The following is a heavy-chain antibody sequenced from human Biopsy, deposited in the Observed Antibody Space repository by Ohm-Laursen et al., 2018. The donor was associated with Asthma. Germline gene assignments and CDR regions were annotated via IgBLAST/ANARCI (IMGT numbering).Heavy chain of an antibody. D-gene: IGHD3-9*01. CDR3: ARASYDILTGYYNYFDY. CDR2: INAGNGNT. Sequence: ATVKISCKASGCTFINYAIHWVRQAPGQRLEWMGWINAGNGNTKYSQKFQGRVTISRDTSASTAYMELSSLRSEDTAVYYCARASYDILTGYYNYFDYWGQGTLVTVSS. CDR1: GCTFINYA. J-gene: IGHJ4*02. V-gene: IGHV1-3*01.